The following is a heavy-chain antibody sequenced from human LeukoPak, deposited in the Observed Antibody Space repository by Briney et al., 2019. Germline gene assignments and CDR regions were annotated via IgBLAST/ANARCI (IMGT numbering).Heavy chain of an antibody. Sequence: SETLSPTCTVSGGSISTGPYYWNWIRQPAGKGLEWIGRISTRGTTLYNPSLKSRLTLSIDTSNNQFSLSLNSVTAADTAIYYCARDLLRGVTGSWFEAFDIWGQGTMVTVSS. CDR3: ARDLLRGVTGSWFEAFDI. V-gene: IGHV4-61*02. D-gene: IGHD6-13*01. CDR1: GGSISTGPYY. CDR2: ISTRGTT. J-gene: IGHJ3*02.